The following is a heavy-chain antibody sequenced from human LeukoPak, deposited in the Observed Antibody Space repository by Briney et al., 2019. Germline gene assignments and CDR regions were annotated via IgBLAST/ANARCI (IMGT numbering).Heavy chain of an antibody. CDR3: AFLWFGELPNLFDP. V-gene: IGHV3-21*01. Sequence: GGSLRLSCAASGFTFSSDSMNWVRQAPGKGLGWVSSISSSSSDMYYADSVKGRFTISRDNAKNSLYLQLNSLRAEDTAVYYCAFLWFGELPNLFDPWGQGTLVTLSS. J-gene: IGHJ5*02. D-gene: IGHD3-10*01. CDR2: ISSSSSDM. CDR1: GFTFSSDS.